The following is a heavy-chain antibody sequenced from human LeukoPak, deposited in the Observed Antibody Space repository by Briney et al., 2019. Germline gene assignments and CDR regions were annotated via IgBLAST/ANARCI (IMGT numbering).Heavy chain of an antibody. CDR3: AKSNGYGLIDN. V-gene: IGHV4-61*08. D-gene: IGHD3-22*01. CDR2: IYYSGST. CDR1: GGSITSGDYY. Sequence: SETLPLTCTVSGGSITSGDYYWSWIRQPPGKGLEWIGYIYYSGSTYYSPSLKSRVTISLDTSRNQFSLKLNSVTAADTAVYYCAKSNGYGLIDNWGQGTMVTVSS. J-gene: IGHJ3*01.